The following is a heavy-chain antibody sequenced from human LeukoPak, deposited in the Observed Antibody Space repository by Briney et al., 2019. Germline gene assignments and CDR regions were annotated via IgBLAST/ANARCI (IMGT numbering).Heavy chain of an antibody. CDR1: GGTFSSYA. CDR3: ARDTRYCSSTSCYSPDY. D-gene: IGHD2-2*01. V-gene: IGHV1-69*06. J-gene: IGHJ4*02. CDR2: IIPIFGTA. Sequence: GALVKVSCKASGGTFSSYAISWVRQAPGQGLEWMGGIIPIFGTANYAQKFQGRVTITADKSTSTAYMELSSLRSEDTAVYYCARDTRYCSSTSCYSPDYWGQGTLVTVSS.